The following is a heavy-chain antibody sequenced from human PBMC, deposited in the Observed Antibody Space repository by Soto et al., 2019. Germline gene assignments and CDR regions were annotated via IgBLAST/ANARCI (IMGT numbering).Heavy chain of an antibody. J-gene: IGHJ4*02. CDR3: ASEGSGSYFY. V-gene: IGHV1-69*02. D-gene: IGHD3-10*01. Sequence: QVQLVQSGAEVKKPGSSVKVSCKASGGTFSSYTISWVRQALGQGLEWMGRIIPILGIANYAQKFQGRVTITADKSTSTAYMELSSLRSEDTAVYYCASEGSGSYFYWGQGTLVTVSS. CDR2: IIPILGIA. CDR1: GGTFSSYT.